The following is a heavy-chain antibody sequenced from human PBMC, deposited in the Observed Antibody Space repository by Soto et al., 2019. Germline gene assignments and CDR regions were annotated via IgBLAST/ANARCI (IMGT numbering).Heavy chain of an antibody. J-gene: IGHJ4*02. CDR3: ARDIWFGELLPLDY. CDR1: GFTFSSYS. D-gene: IGHD3-10*01. CDR2: ISSSSSYI. V-gene: IGHV3-21*01. Sequence: EVQLVESGGGLVKPGGSLRLSCAASGFTFSSYSMNWVRQAPGKGLEWVSSISSSSSYIYYADSVKGRFTISRDNAKNSLYLQMNSLRAEDTAVYYCARDIWFGELLPLDYWGQGTLVTVSS.